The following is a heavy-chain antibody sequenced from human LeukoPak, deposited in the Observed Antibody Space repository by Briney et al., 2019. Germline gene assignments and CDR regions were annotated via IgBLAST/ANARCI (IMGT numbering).Heavy chain of an antibody. Sequence: GGSLRLSCAASGFTFSSYGMHWVRQAPGKGLEWVAFIRYDGSNKYYADSVKGRFTISRDNSKNTLYLQMNSLRAEDTAVYYCAKDLYSSSWYGHQFDYWGQGTLVTVSS. V-gene: IGHV3-30*02. CDR1: GFTFSSYG. D-gene: IGHD6-13*01. J-gene: IGHJ4*02. CDR3: AKDLYSSSWYGHQFDY. CDR2: IRYDGSNK.